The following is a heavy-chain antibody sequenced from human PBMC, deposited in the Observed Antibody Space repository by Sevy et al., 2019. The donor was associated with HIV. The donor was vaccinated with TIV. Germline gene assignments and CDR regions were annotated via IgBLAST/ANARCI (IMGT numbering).Heavy chain of an antibody. V-gene: IGHV3-30-3*01. Sequence: EGSLRLSCAASGFTFSSDAMHWVHQAPGKELEWVAVIAYDGSNKYYADSVKGRFTISRDNSKNTLYLQMNSLRAEDTAVYYCARDYDSSGYSPAGVDYWGQGTLVTVSS. D-gene: IGHD3-22*01. CDR3: ARDYDSSGYSPAGVDY. CDR2: IAYDGSNK. CDR1: GFTFSSDA. J-gene: IGHJ4*02.